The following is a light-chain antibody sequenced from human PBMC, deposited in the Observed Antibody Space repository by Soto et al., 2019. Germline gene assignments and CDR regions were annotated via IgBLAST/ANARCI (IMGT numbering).Light chain of an antibody. Sequence: DIQMTQSPSSLSASVGERVTITCQASQDIRNYLNWYQQKPGKAPKLLIYDASNLEAGVPSRFSGGGSGTDFTFTISSLQPEDLATYYCQRYDNVPLTFGGGTKVDIK. CDR2: DAS. CDR1: QDIRNY. V-gene: IGKV1-33*01. J-gene: IGKJ4*01. CDR3: QRYDNVPLT.